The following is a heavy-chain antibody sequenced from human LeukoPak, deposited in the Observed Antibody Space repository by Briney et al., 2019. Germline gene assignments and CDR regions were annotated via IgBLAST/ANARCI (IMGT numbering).Heavy chain of an antibody. D-gene: IGHD3-10*01. CDR3: AKLSLSGRSQSADY. CDR1: GFTVSSNY. J-gene: IGHJ4*02. Sequence: PGGSLRLSCAASGFTVSSNYMSWVRQAPGMGLEWVSVVSTNGDVTFYADSVKGRFTISRDNSKNTLFLQMNSLRAEDTAVYYCAKLSLSGRSQSADYWGQGTLVTVSS. V-gene: IGHV3-23*01. CDR2: VSTNGDVT.